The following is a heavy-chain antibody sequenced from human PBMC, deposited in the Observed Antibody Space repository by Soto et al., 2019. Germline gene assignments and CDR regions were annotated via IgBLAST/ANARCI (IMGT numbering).Heavy chain of an antibody. CDR1: GGSISNHY. CDR3: ARIVVAGLMGGFYF. V-gene: IGHV4-4*07. Sequence: SETLSLTCTVSGGSISNHYWGWIRQPAGKGLEYIGRIAASGNSNYNPSLRSRVSMSLDTSNNHFSLRLTSVTAADTAVYYCARIVVAGLMGGFYFWGQGTKVTVSS. J-gene: IGHJ3*01. D-gene: IGHD3-22*01. CDR2: IAASGNS.